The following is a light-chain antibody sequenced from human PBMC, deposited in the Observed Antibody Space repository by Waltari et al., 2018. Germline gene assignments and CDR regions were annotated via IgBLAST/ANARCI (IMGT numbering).Light chain of an antibody. CDR2: EVY. CDR3: CSYAGSNSWV. J-gene: IGLJ3*02. Sequence: QSALIQPASVSGSPGQSITISCTGTSSNIGSYNLVSWYQQYPGKAPKVRIYEVYKRPSGVSNRFAGSKSGNTASLTISGLQAEDETDYYCCSYAGSNSWVFGGGTKVTVL. CDR1: SSNIGSYNL. V-gene: IGLV2-23*02.